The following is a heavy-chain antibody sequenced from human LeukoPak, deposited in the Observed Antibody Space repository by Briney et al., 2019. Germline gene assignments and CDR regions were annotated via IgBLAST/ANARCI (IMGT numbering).Heavy chain of an antibody. J-gene: IGHJ4*02. CDR1: GGTFSSYA. CDR3: ARGDTAMAFYYFDY. CDR2: IIPIFGTA. V-gene: IGHV1-69*06. Sequence: SVKVSCKASGGTFSSYAISWVRQAPGQGREWMGGIIPIFGTANYAQTFQGRVTITADKSTSTAYMELSSLRSEDTAVYYCARGDTAMAFYYFDYWGQGTLVTVSS. D-gene: IGHD5-18*01.